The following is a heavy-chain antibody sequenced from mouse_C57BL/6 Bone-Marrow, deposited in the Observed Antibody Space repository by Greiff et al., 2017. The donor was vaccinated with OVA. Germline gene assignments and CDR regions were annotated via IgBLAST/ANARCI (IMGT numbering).Heavy chain of an antibody. D-gene: IGHD1-1*01. CDR3: ARDPVITTVVATRYFDV. V-gene: IGHV3-6*01. CDR2: ISYDGSN. J-gene: IGHJ1*03. CDR1: GYSITSGYY. Sequence: EVKLMESGPGLVKPSQSLSLTCSVTGYSITSGYYWNWIRQFPGNKLEWMGYISYDGSNNYNPSLKNRISITRDTSKNQFFLKLNSVTTEDTATYYCARDPVITTVVATRYFDVWGTGTTVTVSS.